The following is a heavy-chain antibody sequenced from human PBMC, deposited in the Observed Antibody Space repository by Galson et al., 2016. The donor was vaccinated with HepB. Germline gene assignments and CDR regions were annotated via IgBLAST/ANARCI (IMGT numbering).Heavy chain of an antibody. Sequence: SLRLSCAASGFTFSSYAMHWVRQAPGKGLEWVAVIPNDGSNKYYADSVEGRFTISRDNSKNTLYLQMNSLRPEDTAVYYCARDRCSSTTCYGKYSNWFDPWGQGTLVAVSS. CDR1: GFTFSSYA. CDR3: ARDRCSSTTCYGKYSNWFDP. CDR2: IPNDGSNK. D-gene: IGHD2-2*01. V-gene: IGHV3-30*04. J-gene: IGHJ5*02.